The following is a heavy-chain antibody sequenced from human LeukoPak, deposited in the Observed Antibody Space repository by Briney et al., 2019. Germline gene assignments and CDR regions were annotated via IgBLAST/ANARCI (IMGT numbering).Heavy chain of an antibody. CDR1: GGSISSYY. J-gene: IGHJ4*02. CDR3: ARDFGRYGSGYVIYFDY. V-gene: IGHV4-4*07. CDR2: IYTSGST. Sequence: PSETLSLTCTVSGGSISSYYWSWIRQPAGRGLEWIGRIYTSGSTNYNPSLKSRVTMSVDTSKNQFSLKLSSVTAADTAVYYCARDFGRYGSGYVIYFDYWGQGTLVTVSS. D-gene: IGHD3-10*01.